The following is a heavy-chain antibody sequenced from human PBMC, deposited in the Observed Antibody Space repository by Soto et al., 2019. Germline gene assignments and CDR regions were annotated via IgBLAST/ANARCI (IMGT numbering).Heavy chain of an antibody. CDR1: GGSFSNYA. CDR2: IISIFNTA. J-gene: IGHJ2*01. D-gene: IGHD1-26*01. Sequence: QVELVQSGAEVKKPGSSVKVSCKASGGSFSNYAISWVRQAPGQGLEWMGGIISIFNTATYSQKSQGRVTITADTSTNTAYMELSSLRSEDTAVYYCARDPLSGTYYPQYFALWGRGTLVTVSS. CDR3: ARDPLSGTYYPQYFAL. V-gene: IGHV1-69*06.